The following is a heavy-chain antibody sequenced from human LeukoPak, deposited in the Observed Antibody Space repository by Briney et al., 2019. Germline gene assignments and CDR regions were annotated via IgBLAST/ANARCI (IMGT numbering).Heavy chain of an antibody. CDR2: ISGSGGST. CDR1: GFTFSSYA. V-gene: IGHV3-23*01. D-gene: IGHD2-15*01. Sequence: GGSLRLSCAASGFTFSSYAMSWVRQAPGKGLEWVSAISGSGGSTYYADSVKGRFTISRDNSKNTLYLQMNSLRAEDTAVYYCAKASNVVVVAATYDYWGQGTLVTVSS. J-gene: IGHJ4*02. CDR3: AKASNVVVVAATYDY.